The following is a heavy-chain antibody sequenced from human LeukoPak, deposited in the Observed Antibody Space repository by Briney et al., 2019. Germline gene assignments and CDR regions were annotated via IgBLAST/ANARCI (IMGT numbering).Heavy chain of an antibody. D-gene: IGHD5-18*01. J-gene: IGHJ4*02. CDR1: GFTFSSYA. Sequence: GGSLRLSCAASGFTFSSYAMSWVRQAPGKGPEWVSAISGSGTSTYYADSVKGRFTISRDNSKNTLYLQMNSLRAEDTAVYYCATASTKIHLYPTFDYWGPGTLVTVSS. CDR2: ISGSGTST. V-gene: IGHV3-23*01. CDR3: ATASTKIHLYPTFDY.